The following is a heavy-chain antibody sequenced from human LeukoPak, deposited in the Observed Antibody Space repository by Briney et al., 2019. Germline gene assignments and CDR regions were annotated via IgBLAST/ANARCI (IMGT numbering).Heavy chain of an antibody. D-gene: IGHD6-6*01. J-gene: IGHJ4*02. CDR3: ARHRSSWLIDY. Sequence: GGSLRLSCAASGFSFSSFGMHWARQAPGKGLEWVAVIWYDGSEKFYADSVKGRFTISRDNSKNTLYLQMNSLRAEDTAVYYCARHRSSWLIDYWGQGTLVTVSS. CDR2: IWYDGSEK. V-gene: IGHV3-33*01. CDR1: GFSFSSFG.